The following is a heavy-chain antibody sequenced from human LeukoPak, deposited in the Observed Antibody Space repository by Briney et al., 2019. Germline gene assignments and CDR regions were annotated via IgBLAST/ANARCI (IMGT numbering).Heavy chain of an antibody. Sequence: SVKVSCKASGGTFISYAISWVRQAPGQGLEWMGGIIPIFGTANLAQKFQGRVTLTRDTSMRTVYMELSSLRSEDTAVYYCAREGGVRYCYCLPTNFDYWGQGTRVTVSS. CDR1: GGTFISYA. D-gene: IGHD5-18*01. V-gene: IGHV1-69*05. CDR3: AREGGVRYCYCLPTNFDY. CDR2: IIPIFGTA. J-gene: IGHJ4*02.